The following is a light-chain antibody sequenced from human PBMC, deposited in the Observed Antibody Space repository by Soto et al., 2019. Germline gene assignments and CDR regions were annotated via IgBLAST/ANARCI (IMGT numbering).Light chain of an antibody. CDR2: GAS. J-gene: IGKJ4*01. V-gene: IGKV3-20*01. CDR1: QTVRTNY. Sequence: EIVLTQSPGTLSLSPGERATLSCRASQTVRTNYLAWFQHQPAQAPRLLIYGASSRATGNPDRFSGSGSGTDFTLTINRREPEDFAVDFCQQYSDSPLTFGGGTKVEIK. CDR3: QQYSDSPLT.